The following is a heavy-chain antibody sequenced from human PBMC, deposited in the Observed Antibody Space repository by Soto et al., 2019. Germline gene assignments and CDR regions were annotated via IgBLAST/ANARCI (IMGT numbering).Heavy chain of an antibody. Sequence: GGSLRLSCAASGFTFSSYGMHWVRQAPGKGLEWVAVIWYDGSNKYYADSVKGRFTISRDNSKNTLYLQMNSPRAEDTAVYYCARDPSEAFYYYYGMDVWGQGTTVTVSS. D-gene: IGHD6-19*01. CDR3: ARDPSEAFYYYYGMDV. CDR2: IWYDGSNK. V-gene: IGHV3-33*01. CDR1: GFTFSSYG. J-gene: IGHJ6*02.